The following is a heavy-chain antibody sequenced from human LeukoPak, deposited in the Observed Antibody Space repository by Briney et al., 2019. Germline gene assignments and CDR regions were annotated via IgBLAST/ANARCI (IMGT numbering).Heavy chain of an antibody. CDR1: GFTFSSYG. CDR3: AKPIGGRDSSSCPDY. CDR2: ISYDGSNK. V-gene: IGHV3-30*18. D-gene: IGHD6-13*01. J-gene: IGHJ4*02. Sequence: GRSLRLSCAASGFTFSSYGMHWVRQAPGKGLEWVAVISYDGSNKYYADSVKGRFTISRDNSKNTLYLQMNSLRAEDTAVYYCAKPIGGRDSSSCPDYWGQGTLVTVSS.